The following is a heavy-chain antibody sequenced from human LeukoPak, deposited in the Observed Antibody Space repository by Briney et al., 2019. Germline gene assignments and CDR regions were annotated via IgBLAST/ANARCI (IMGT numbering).Heavy chain of an antibody. Sequence: GESLRISCKGSGYSFTSYWISWVRQMPGKGLEWMGRIDPSDSYTNYSPSFQGHVTISADKSISTAYLQWSSLKASDTAIYYCARALGDYGAGNYWDWLDPWGQGTLVTVSS. J-gene: IGHJ5*02. CDR2: IDPSDSYT. V-gene: IGHV5-10-1*01. CDR3: ARALGDYGAGNYWDWLDP. CDR1: GYSFTSYW. D-gene: IGHD3-10*01.